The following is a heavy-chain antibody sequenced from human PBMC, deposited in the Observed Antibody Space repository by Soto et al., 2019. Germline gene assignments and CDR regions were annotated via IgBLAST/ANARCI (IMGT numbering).Heavy chain of an antibody. CDR3: AKDGNPDNGSTYYDFWSGYYYYYYGMDV. D-gene: IGHD3-3*01. Sequence: HPGGSLRLSCAASGFTFSSYAMSWVRQAPGKGLEWGSAISGSGGSTYYSDCVKGRFTISRDSSKNTLYLQMNSLRAEDTAVYYCAKDGNPDNGSTYYDFWSGYYYYYYGMDVWGQGTTVTV. J-gene: IGHJ6*02. V-gene: IGHV3-23*01. CDR2: ISGSGGST. CDR1: GFTFSSYA.